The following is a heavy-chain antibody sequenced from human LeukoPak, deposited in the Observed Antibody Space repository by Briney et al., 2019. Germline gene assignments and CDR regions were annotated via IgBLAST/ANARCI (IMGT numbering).Heavy chain of an antibody. CDR1: GGSISSYY. J-gene: IGHJ4*02. V-gene: IGHV4-4*07. CDR3: ARDPRNYDLGY. D-gene: IGHD3-3*01. CDR2: IYTSGST. Sequence: SETLSLTCTVSGGSISSYYWSWIRQPAGKGLEWIGRIYTSGSTNYTPSLKSRVTMSVDTSKNQFSLKLTSVTAADTAVYYCARDPRNYDLGYWGQGTLVTVSS.